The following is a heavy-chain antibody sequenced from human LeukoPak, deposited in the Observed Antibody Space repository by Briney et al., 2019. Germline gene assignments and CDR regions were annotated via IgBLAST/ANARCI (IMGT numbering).Heavy chain of an antibody. CDR2: IYAGDSDT. V-gene: IGHV5-51*01. J-gene: IGHJ2*01. CDR1: GYTFTTYR. CDR3: ARLKVVASFWYFDL. D-gene: IGHD2-15*01. Sequence: GESLKISCKGSGYTFTTYRIGWVRQMPGKGLEWMGIIYAGDSDTIYSPSFQGQVTISADKSINTAYLQWSSLKASDTAMYYCARLKVVASFWYFDLWGRGTLVTVSS.